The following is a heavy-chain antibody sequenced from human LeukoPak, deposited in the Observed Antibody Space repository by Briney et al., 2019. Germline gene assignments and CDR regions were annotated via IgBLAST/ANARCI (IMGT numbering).Heavy chain of an antibody. V-gene: IGHV4-59*01. CDR1: GGSISTYY. J-gene: IGHJ3*02. CDR2: IYYSGST. D-gene: IGHD3-10*01. Sequence: SETLSLTCTVSGGSISTYYWSWIRQPPGKGLEGIGYIYYSGSTNYNPSLKSRVTISVDTSKNQFFLKLSSVTAADTAVYYCARDRADAFDIWGQGTMVTVSS. CDR3: ARDRADAFDI.